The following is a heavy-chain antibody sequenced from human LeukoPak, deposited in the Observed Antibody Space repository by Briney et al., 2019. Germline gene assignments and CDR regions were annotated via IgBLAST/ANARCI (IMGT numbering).Heavy chain of an antibody. CDR1: GLTFSSYG. D-gene: IGHD4-23*01. V-gene: IGHV3-30*18. CDR2: ISYDGSNR. CDR3: AKDFDYGGKEGFDY. Sequence: PGGSLRLSCAASGLTFSSYGMHWVRQAPGKGLEWVAVISYDGSNRYYADSVKGRFTISRDNSKNTLYLQMNSLRAEDTAVYYCAKDFDYGGKEGFDYWGQGTLVTVSS. J-gene: IGHJ4*02.